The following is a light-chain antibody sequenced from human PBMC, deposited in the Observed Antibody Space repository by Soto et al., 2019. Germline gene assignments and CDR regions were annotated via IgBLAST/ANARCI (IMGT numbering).Light chain of an antibody. Sequence: QITPSPPTPSASVGGRDTITCRASQFISRWLAWYQQKPGKAPKLLIYDASSLGSGVPSRFSGSGSGTEFTLTISSLRPDDSATYYCQQYNIYSATFGQGTKVDIK. V-gene: IGKV1-5*01. J-gene: IGKJ1*01. CDR1: QFISRW. CDR3: QQYNIYSAT. CDR2: DAS.